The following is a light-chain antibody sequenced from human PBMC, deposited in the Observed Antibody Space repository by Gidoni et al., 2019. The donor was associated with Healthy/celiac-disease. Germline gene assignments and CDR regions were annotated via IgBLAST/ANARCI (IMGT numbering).Light chain of an antibody. CDR2: GAS. CDR3: QKDNNWQKT. V-gene: IGKV3-15*01. Sequence: EIVMTQSPATLSVSPGERATLSCRASQRVSSNLAWYQQKPGQAPRLLIYGASTRATGIPARFSGSGSGTEFTLTISSLQSEDFAVYYCQKDNNWQKTFGQXTKVEIK. CDR1: QRVSSN. J-gene: IGKJ1*01.